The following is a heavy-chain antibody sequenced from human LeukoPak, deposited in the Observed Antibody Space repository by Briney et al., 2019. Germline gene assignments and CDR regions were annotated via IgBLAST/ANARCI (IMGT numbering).Heavy chain of an antibody. Sequence: SETLSLTCIVSGDSISSSAYYWGWIRQPPGKGLEWIGQIYSSGSTYYNPSLESRVTISVEKSENQFSLNLSSVTAADTAVYYCARVTSYLAFDIFGQGTIVTVSS. CDR2: IYSSGST. V-gene: IGHV4-39*07. CDR1: GDSISSSAYY. D-gene: IGHD3-10*01. J-gene: IGHJ3*02. CDR3: ARVTSYLAFDI.